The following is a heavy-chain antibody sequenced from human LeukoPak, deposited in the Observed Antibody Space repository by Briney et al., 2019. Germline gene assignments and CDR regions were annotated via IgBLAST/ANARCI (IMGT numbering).Heavy chain of an antibody. J-gene: IGHJ4*02. CDR3: ARGPPFLRTYYYDSSGYYYFDY. CDR2: INHSGST. Sequence: PSETLSLTCAVYGGSFSGYYWSWIRQPPGKGLEWIGEINHSGSTNYNPSLKSRVTISVDTSKNQFSLKLSSVTAADTAVYYCARGPPFLRTYYYDSSGYYYFDYWGQGTLVTVSS. V-gene: IGHV4-34*01. CDR1: GGSFSGYY. D-gene: IGHD3-22*01.